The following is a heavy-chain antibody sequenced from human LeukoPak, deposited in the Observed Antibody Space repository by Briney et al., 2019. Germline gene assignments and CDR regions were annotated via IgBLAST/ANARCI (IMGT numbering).Heavy chain of an antibody. D-gene: IGHD3-22*01. CDR1: SGSISSHY. V-gene: IGHV4-59*11. CDR3: ARGPPYPESSGYSPYYYYYMDV. J-gene: IGHJ6*03. Sequence: SSETLSLTCTVSSGSISSHYWSWIRQPPGKGLEWIGYIYYSGSTDYNPSLKSRVTISVDTSKNQFSLKLSSVTAADTAVYYCARGPPYPESSGYSPYYYYYMDVWGKGTTVTVSS. CDR2: IYYSGST.